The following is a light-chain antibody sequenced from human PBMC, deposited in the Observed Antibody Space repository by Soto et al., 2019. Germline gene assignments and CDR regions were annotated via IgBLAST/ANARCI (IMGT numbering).Light chain of an antibody. Sequence: ELVLTQSPGTLSLSPGERATLSCRASQSVSSSYLSWYHQKPGQAPSLLIYGTSKKATGIPDRFSGSGSGTDFPLTIRRLEPEDFAVYYCQQYDRSPWTFGQGTKVEIK. V-gene: IGKV3-20*01. CDR2: GTS. CDR1: QSVSSSY. CDR3: QQYDRSPWT. J-gene: IGKJ1*01.